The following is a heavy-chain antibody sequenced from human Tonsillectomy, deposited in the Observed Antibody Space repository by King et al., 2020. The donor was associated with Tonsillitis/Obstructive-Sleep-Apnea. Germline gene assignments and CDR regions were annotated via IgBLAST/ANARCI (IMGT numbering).Heavy chain of an antibody. Sequence: VQLVESGGGLVQPGGSLRLSCAASGFTFSSYAMYWVRQAPGKGLEWVSAISCSSGSTYYADSVKGRFTISRDNSNNTLYLQMNSLRAEDTAVYYCAKDLRGVRGVLADYWGQGTLVTVSS. J-gene: IGHJ4*02. CDR2: ISCSSGST. CDR3: AKDLRGVRGVLADY. CDR1: GFTFSSYA. D-gene: IGHD3-10*01. V-gene: IGHV3-23*04.